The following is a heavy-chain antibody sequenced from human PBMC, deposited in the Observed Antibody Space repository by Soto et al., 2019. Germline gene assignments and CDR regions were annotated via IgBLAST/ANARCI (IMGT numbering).Heavy chain of an antibody. CDR2: IIPIFGTA. V-gene: IGHV1-69*13. J-gene: IGHJ3*02. D-gene: IGHD2-15*01. CDR3: AREGYCSGGSCSVLGAFDI. CDR1: GGTFSSYA. Sequence: ASVKVSCKASGGTFSSYAISWVRQAPGQGLEWMGGIIPIFGTANYAQKFQGRVTITADESTSTAYMELSSLRSEDTAVYYCAREGYCSGGSCSVLGAFDIWGQGTMVTVS.